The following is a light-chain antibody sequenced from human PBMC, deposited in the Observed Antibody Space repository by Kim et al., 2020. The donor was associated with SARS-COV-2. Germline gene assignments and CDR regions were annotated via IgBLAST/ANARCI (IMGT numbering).Light chain of an antibody. CDR1: QSVGSS. CDR2: GAS. J-gene: IGKJ1*01. V-gene: IGKV3-15*01. CDR3: QQYDDWPPWT. Sequence: APGDRAALSFRTSQSVGSSVAWYQQKPGQAPRLLIYGASTRATDIPARCSGSGSGTEFTLTISSLQSEDLADYFCQQYDDWPPWTFGQGTKVDIK.